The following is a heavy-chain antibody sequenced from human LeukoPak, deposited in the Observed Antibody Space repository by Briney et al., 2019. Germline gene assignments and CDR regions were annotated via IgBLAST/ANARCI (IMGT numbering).Heavy chain of an antibody. CDR3: AKDVRAAGGNYYGMDV. V-gene: IGHV3-9*01. Sequence: QSGGSLRLSCAASGFTFDDYAMYWVRQAPGKGLEWVSGISWNSGSIGYADSVKGRFTISRDNAKNSLYLQMNSLRAEDTALYYCAKDVRAAGGNYYGMDVWGQGTTVTVSS. CDR2: ISWNSGSI. CDR1: GFTFDDYA. D-gene: IGHD6-13*01. J-gene: IGHJ6*02.